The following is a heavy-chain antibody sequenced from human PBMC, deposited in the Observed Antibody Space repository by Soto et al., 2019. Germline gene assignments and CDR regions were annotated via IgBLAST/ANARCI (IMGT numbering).Heavy chain of an antibody. CDR3: ATDIVVVPAPKRFYYYYGMNV. J-gene: IGHJ6*02. D-gene: IGHD2-2*01. Sequence: SVKVSCKASGGTFSSYAISWVRQAPGQGLEWMGGIIPIFGTANYAQKFQGRVTITADESTSTAYMELSSLRSEDTAVYYCATDIVVVPAPKRFYYYYGMNVCGQVTTVTVSS. V-gene: IGHV1-69*13. CDR2: IIPIFGTA. CDR1: GGTFSSYA.